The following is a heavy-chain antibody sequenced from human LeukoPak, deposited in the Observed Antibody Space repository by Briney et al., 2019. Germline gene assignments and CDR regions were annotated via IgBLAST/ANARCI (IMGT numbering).Heavy chain of an antibody. D-gene: IGHD5-18*01. J-gene: IGHJ3*02. CDR1: GYSFTSYW. Sequence: ESLKISCKGSGYSFTSYWIGWVRQMPGKGLEWMGIIYPGDSDTRYSPSFQGQVTISADKSISTAYLQWSSLKASDTAMYYCARVARGYSYADAFDIWGQGTMVTVSS. CDR3: ARVARGYSYADAFDI. CDR2: IYPGDSDT. V-gene: IGHV5-51*01.